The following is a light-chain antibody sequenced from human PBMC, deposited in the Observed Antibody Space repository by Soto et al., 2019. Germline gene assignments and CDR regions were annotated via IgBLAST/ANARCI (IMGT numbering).Light chain of an antibody. J-gene: IGKJ2*01. Sequence: IVMTQSPVTLSLSPGEGATLSCRASQSIGSYLAWYQQRPGQPPRLLIYDTSTRATGIPARFSGSGSGTDFTLTISRLEPEDFAVYYCQQRSNWPSFGPGTKLEIK. CDR1: QSIGSY. CDR2: DTS. V-gene: IGKV3-11*01. CDR3: QQRSNWPS.